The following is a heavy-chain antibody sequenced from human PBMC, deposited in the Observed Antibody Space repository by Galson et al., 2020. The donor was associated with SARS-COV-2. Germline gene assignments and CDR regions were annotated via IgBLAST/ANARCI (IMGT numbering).Heavy chain of an antibody. D-gene: IGHD5-12*01. CDR3: ARMADGYGGYDYGSSPFDY. V-gene: IGHV2-70*01. CDR1: GFSLTTSGMG. CDR2: IDWDNDK. J-gene: IGHJ4*02. Sequence: SGPTLVKPTQTLTLTCTFSGFSLTTSGMGVTWIRWPPGKALEWLALIDWDNDKHYSTSLKTRLTISGDTSKNQVFLTMTNMDPADTATYYCARMADGYGGYDYGSSPFDYWGQGTLGTVSS.